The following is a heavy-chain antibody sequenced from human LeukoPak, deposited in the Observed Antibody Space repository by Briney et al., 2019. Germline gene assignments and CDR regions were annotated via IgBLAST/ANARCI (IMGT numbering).Heavy chain of an antibody. CDR2: INPNSGGT. Sequence: ASVKVSCKASGYTFTGYYIHWVRQAPGQGLEWMGWINPNSGGTNYAQKFQGRVTMTRDTSISTAYMELSRLRSDDTAVYYCARAPNPYYYDSSGYLPPDYWGQGTLVTVSS. CDR1: GYTFTGYY. V-gene: IGHV1-2*02. CDR3: ARAPNPYYYDSSGYLPPDY. D-gene: IGHD3-22*01. J-gene: IGHJ4*02.